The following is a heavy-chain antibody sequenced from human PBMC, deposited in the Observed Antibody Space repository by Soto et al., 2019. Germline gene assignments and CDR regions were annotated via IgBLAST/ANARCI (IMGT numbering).Heavy chain of an antibody. D-gene: IGHD3-10*01. CDR3: ARGNRDYYYYMDV. CDR1: SGSISTSNW. Sequence: QVQLQESGPGLVKPSGTLSLTCAVPSGSISTSNWWSWVRQPPGKGLEWIGEIYRSGSTNYNPSLKSRVTISVDKSKNQFSLKLSSVTAADTAVYYCARGNRDYYYYMDVWGKGTTVTVSS. CDR2: IYRSGST. J-gene: IGHJ6*03. V-gene: IGHV4-4*02.